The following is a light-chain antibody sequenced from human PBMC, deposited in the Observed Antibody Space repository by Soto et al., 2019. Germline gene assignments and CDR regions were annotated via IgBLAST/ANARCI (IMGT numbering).Light chain of an antibody. V-gene: IGKV1D-12*01. J-gene: IGKJ5*01. CDR3: QQADTFPIT. CDR1: QGISRS. CDR2: AAS. Sequence: DIKMTQSPSSVSASVGARVTISCQASQGISRSLAWYQQKPGKAPKLMIYAASSLQSGVPSRFSGSGFGTDCTLTISSLQPEDSAIYYCQQADTFPITLGQGTRLEIK.